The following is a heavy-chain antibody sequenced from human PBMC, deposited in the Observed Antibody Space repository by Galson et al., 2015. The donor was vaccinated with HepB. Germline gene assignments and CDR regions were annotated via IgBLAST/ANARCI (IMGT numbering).Heavy chain of an antibody. D-gene: IGHD6-19*01. Sequence: SVKVSCKASGYTFTSYYMHWVRQAPGQGLEWMGIINPSGSSTSYAQKFQGRVTMTRDTSTSTVYMELSSLRSEDTAVYYCASSIAVAGALHWGQGTLVTVSS. CDR1: GYTFTSYY. CDR3: ASSIAVAGALH. V-gene: IGHV1-46*01. J-gene: IGHJ4*02. CDR2: INPSGSST.